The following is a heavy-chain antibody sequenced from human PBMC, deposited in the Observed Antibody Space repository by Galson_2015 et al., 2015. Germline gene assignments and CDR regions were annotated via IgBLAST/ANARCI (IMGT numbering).Heavy chain of an antibody. CDR3: ARDSCTGVRCFSRPPHWFDP. V-gene: IGHV4-4*07. Sequence: SLKSRVTMSIDTSKNQFSLKLSSVTAADTAVYYCARDSCTGVRCFSRPPHWFDPWGQGTLVTVSS. D-gene: IGHD2-15*01. J-gene: IGHJ5*02.